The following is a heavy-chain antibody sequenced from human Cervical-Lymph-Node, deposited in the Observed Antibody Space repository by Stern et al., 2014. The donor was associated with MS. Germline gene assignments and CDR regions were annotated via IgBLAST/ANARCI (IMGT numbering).Heavy chain of an antibody. Sequence: QVTLKESCPVLVKSTETLTLTCTVSVFSLRKAGMGVSWIRQPPGKALEWLANIFPNAEKSYRTSLKSRLTISKDTSKSQVVLTMTNMDPLDTATYYCARTLLLLFGDFSSRWFDPWGQGTLVTVSS. CDR1: VFSLRKAGMG. D-gene: IGHD2-21*01. CDR3: ARTLLLLFGDFSSRWFDP. J-gene: IGHJ5*02. V-gene: IGHV2-26*01. CDR2: IFPNAEK.